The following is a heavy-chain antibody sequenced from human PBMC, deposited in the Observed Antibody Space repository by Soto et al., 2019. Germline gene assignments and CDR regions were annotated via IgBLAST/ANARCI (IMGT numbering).Heavy chain of an antibody. CDR1: GFSLSNARLG. CDR2: IFSNDEK. Sequence: QVTLKESGPVLVKPTETLTLTCTVSGFSLSNARLGVSWIRQPPGKALEWLAHIFSNDEKSYSTSLKSRLTISKATSKSQVVLTMTNMDPVDTATYYCARIHRLTTVTTSWFDPWGQGTLVTVSS. CDR3: ARIHRLTTVTTSWFDP. J-gene: IGHJ5*02. V-gene: IGHV2-26*01. D-gene: IGHD4-17*01.